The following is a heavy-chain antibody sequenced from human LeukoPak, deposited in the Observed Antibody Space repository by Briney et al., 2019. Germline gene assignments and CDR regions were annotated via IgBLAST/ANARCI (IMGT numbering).Heavy chain of an antibody. CDR1: GGSISSSNW. J-gene: IGHJ3*02. Sequence: SGTLSLTCAVSGGSISSSNWWSWVRQPPGKGLEWIGEIYHSGSTNYNPSLKSRVTISVDKSKNQFSLKLSSVTAADTAVYYCARGTNSSGWSPDAFDIWGQGTMVTVSS. CDR2: IYHSGST. V-gene: IGHV4-4*02. CDR3: ARGTNSSGWSPDAFDI. D-gene: IGHD6-19*01.